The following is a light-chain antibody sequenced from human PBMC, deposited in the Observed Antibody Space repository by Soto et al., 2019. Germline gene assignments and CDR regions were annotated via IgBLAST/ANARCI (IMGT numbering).Light chain of an antibody. CDR1: SSDVGDYKY. Sequence: QSVLTQPPSASGSPGQSVTISCTGTSSDVGDYKYVSWYQQHPGKAPKLMIYEVNKRPSGVPDRFSGSRSGNTASLTVSGLQAEDEADYYCASHAGRKNIIFGGGTQLTVL. CDR2: EVN. CDR3: ASHAGRKNII. J-gene: IGLJ2*01. V-gene: IGLV2-8*01.